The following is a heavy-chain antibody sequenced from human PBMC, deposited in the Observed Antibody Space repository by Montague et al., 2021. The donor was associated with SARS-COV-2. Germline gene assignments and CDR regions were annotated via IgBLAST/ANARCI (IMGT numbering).Heavy chain of an antibody. CDR3: ARGLPVTTLFYYFGMDV. V-gene: IGHV4-34*01. CDR2: INHYGST. CDR1: GGSFSGNY. Sequence: SETLSLTCAVYGGSFSGNYWSWIRQPPGKGLEWIGEINHYGSTNYNPSXXSRVTMSVDTSKNQFSLKLSSATAADTAVYYCARGLPVTTLFYYFGMDVWGQGTTVTVSS. J-gene: IGHJ6*02. D-gene: IGHD4-11*01.